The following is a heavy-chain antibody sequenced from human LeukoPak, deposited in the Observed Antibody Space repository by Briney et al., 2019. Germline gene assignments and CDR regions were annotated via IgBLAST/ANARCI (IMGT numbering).Heavy chain of an antibody. J-gene: IGHJ1*01. D-gene: IGHD6-6*01. Sequence: PGGSLRLSCAASGFTFSNYDMHWVHQATGQGLEWVSGIGTAVHTYYAGSVKGRFTISRENAKNSLYLQMKSLRAGDTAVYYCARGSPPFQHWGQGTLVTVSS. V-gene: IGHV3-13*01. CDR1: GFTFSNYD. CDR3: ARGSPPFQH. CDR2: IGTAVHT.